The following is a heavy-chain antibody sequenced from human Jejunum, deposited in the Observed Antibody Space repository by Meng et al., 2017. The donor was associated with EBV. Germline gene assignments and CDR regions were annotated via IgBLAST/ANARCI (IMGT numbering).Heavy chain of an antibody. V-gene: IGHV4-39*01. J-gene: IGHJ4*02. Sequence: QLRVKDSGPGRVNSSETLSPSCARYGRLLTSSNEYLGGIRPPPGKGLEWIGNIYYSGRAFYNPSLKSRVTISVDTTKTKFYLKLNSVTAADTAVYYCARRESGSMNRGFDYWGQGTLVTVSS. D-gene: IGHD3-10*01. CDR3: ARRESGSMNRGFDY. CDR2: IYYSGRA. CDR1: GRLLTSSNEY.